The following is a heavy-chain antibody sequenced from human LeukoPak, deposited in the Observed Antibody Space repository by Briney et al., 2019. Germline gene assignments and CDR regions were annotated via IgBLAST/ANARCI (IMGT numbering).Heavy chain of an antibody. Sequence: PSQTLSLTCAISGDSISSNSAGWSWIRQSPSRDLEWLGKTYYRSKWYNHYAVCLKSRIAITPDTSKNQFSLQLSSVTPEDTAVYYCARDTQQSLDNWFDPWGQGTLVTVSS. V-gene: IGHV6-1*01. CDR3: ARDTQQSLDNWFDP. J-gene: IGHJ5*02. CDR2: TYYRSKWYN. CDR1: GDSISSNSAG. D-gene: IGHD6-13*01.